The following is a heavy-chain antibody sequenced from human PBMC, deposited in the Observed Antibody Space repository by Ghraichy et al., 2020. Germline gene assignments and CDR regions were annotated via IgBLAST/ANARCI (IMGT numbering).Heavy chain of an antibody. CDR2: INHSGST. CDR1: GGSFSDYY. D-gene: IGHD1-14*01. Sequence: SETLSLTCAVYGGSFSDYYWSWIRQPPGKGLEWIGEINHSGSTNYNPSLKSRVTISVDTSKNQFSLKLSSVTAADTAVYYCARGGRAVPGRWIDPWGQGTRV. V-gene: IGHV4-34*01. CDR3: ARGGRAVPGRWIDP. J-gene: IGHJ5*02.